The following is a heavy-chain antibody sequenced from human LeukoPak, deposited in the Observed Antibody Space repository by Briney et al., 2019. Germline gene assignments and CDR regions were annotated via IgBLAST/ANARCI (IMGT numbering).Heavy chain of an antibody. J-gene: IGHJ4*02. CDR1: GGSISSAYW. V-gene: IGHV4-4*02. CDR3: TGRHSFGPR. D-gene: IGHD5-18*01. Sequence: PSETLSLTCAVSGGSISSAYWWSWVRQPPGKGLEWIGEISQSGSTNYNPSLQSRVSISVDKSKNQFSLRLSFVTAADTAVYYCTGRHSFGPRWGQGTLVTVSS. CDR2: ISQSGST.